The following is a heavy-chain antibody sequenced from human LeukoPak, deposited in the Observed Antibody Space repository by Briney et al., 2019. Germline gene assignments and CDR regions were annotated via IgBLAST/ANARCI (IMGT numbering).Heavy chain of an antibody. D-gene: IGHD6-19*01. J-gene: IGHJ6*02. CDR1: GFTFSSYW. Sequence: PGGSLRLSCAASGFTFSSYWMSRVRQAPGKGLEWVANIKQDGSEKYYVDSVKGRFTISRDNAKNSLYLQMNSLRAEDTAVYYCARDQGIAVATGDYYYGMDVWGQGTTVTVSS. CDR3: ARDQGIAVATGDYYYGMDV. CDR2: IKQDGSEK. V-gene: IGHV3-7*01.